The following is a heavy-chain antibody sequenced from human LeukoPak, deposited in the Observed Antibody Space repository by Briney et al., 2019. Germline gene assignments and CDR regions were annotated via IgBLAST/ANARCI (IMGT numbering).Heavy chain of an antibody. CDR3: ARDLYHGDYVIGDY. V-gene: IGHV1-69*04. D-gene: IGHD4-17*01. Sequence: SVTVSCKASGGTFSSYAISWVRQAPGQGLEWMGRIIPILGIANYAQKFQGRVTITADNSTSAAYMELSSLRSEDTAVYYCARDLYHGDYVIGDYWGQGTLVTVSS. J-gene: IGHJ4*02. CDR2: IIPILGIA. CDR1: GGTFSSYA.